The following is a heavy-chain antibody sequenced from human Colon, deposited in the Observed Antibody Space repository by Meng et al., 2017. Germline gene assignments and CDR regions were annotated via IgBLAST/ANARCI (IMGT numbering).Heavy chain of an antibody. V-gene: IGHV4-61*01. CDR1: GVSVKSGIYY. J-gene: IGHJ4*02. CDR3: AREGPIAVAGYDY. D-gene: IGHD6-19*01. Sequence: QVQLQESGPGLLRPSETLSLTCNFPGVSVKSGIYYWNWIRQPPGKTLEWIGYIYSSGSTTYNPSLKSRVTISLDTPKNQFSLKLTSVTAADTAVYYCAREGPIAVAGYDYWGQGTLVTVSS. CDR2: IYSSGST.